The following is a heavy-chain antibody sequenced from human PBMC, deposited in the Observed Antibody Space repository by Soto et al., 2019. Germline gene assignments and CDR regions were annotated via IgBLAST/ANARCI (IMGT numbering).Heavy chain of an antibody. V-gene: IGHV1-69*13. D-gene: IGHD3-3*01. CDR2: IIPIFGTA. Sequence: RASVKVSCKASGGTFSSYAISWVRPAPGQGLECMGGIIPIFGTANYAQKFQGRATISADESTSTAYMELSSLRSEDTAVYYCASWSATPAIFGVRYYYGMDVWGQGTTVTVSS. CDR1: GGTFSSYA. J-gene: IGHJ6*02. CDR3: ASWSATPAIFGVRYYYGMDV.